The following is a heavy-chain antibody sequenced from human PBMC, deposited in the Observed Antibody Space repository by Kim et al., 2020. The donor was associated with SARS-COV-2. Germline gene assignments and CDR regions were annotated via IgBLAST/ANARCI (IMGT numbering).Heavy chain of an antibody. CDR3: AKDNLGFGELKGPYGMDV. Sequence: GGSLRLSCAASGFTFDDYAMHWVRQAPGKGLEWVSGISWNSGSIGYADSVKGRFTISRDNAKNSLYLQMNSLRAEDTALYYCAKDNLGFGELKGPYGMDV. D-gene: IGHD3-10*01. J-gene: IGHJ6*01. CDR1: GFTFDDYA. CDR2: ISWNSGSI. V-gene: IGHV3-9*01.